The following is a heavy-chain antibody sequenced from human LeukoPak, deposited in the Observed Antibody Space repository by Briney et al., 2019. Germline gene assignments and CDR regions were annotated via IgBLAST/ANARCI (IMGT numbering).Heavy chain of an antibody. CDR2: IGYSGTT. D-gene: IGHD1/OR15-1a*01. CDR3: ANFFGNKFGY. CDR1: GGSVRSDSNY. V-gene: IGHV4-61*01. Sequence: SETLSLTCTVSGGSVRSDSNYWSWIRQTPGKGLEWIGYIGYSGTTDYNPSLKSRVSMSLGTSKNEISLKLDSVTAADTAVYYCANFFGNKFGYWGQGTLVTVSS. J-gene: IGHJ4*02.